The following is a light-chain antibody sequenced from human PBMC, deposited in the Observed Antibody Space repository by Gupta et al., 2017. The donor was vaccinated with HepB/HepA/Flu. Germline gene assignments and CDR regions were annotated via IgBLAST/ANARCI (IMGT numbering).Light chain of an antibody. CDR1: NSNIGNNY. V-gene: IGLV1-51*01. Sequence: QSVLTQPPSVSAAPGQKVTIACPASNSNIGNNYFSWYQQLPGTAPKLLIYDNDKRPSGIPDRFSGSKSGTSATLGITGLQTGDEADYYCGTWDTSLSAVLFGGGTKLTVL. CDR3: GTWDTSLSAVL. CDR2: DND. J-gene: IGLJ3*02.